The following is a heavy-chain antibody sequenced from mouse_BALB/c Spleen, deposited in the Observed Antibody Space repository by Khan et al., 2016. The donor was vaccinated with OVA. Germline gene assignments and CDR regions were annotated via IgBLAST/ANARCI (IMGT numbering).Heavy chain of an antibody. V-gene: IGHV1-7*01. CDR2: INPSSGYT. CDR1: GYTFTSYW. Sequence: QMQLEESGAELAKPGASVKMSCKASGYTFTSYWMHWVKQRPGQGLEWIGYINPSSGYTEYNQNFKDKATLTADKSSSTAYMQLSSLTSEDSAVYYCARDRIDYGGQGTTLTVSS. CDR3: ARDRIDY. J-gene: IGHJ2*01.